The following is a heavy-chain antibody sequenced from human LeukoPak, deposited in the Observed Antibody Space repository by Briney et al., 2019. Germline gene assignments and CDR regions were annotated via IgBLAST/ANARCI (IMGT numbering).Heavy chain of an antibody. D-gene: IGHD3-22*01. CDR1: GGTFSSYA. J-gene: IGHJ3*02. CDR3: ARAPTVDYYDSTVDAFDI. Sequence: ASVKVSCKASGGTFSSYAISWVRQAPGQGLEWMGWISAYNGNTNYAQRLQGRVTMTTDTSTSTAYMELRSLRSDDTAVYYCARAPTVDYYDSTVDAFDIWGQGTMVTVSS. CDR2: ISAYNGNT. V-gene: IGHV1-18*01.